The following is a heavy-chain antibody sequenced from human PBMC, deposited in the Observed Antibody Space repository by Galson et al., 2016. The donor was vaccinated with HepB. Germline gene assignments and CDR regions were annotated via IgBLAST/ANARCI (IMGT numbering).Heavy chain of an antibody. Sequence: SVKVSCKASGYTFSGYYMHWVRQAPGQGLEWMGWINPKNGGTTSAQKFQGRVTMTRDTSVSTAYMELTRLRSDDTAVYYCARGGDYGNSGGDYWGQGTLVAVSS. V-gene: IGHV1-2*02. D-gene: IGHD4/OR15-4a*01. J-gene: IGHJ4*02. CDR2: INPKNGGT. CDR3: ARGGDYGNSGGDY. CDR1: GYTFSGYY.